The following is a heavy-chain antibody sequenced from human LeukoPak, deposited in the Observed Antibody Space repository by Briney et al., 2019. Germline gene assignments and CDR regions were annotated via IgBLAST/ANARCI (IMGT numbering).Heavy chain of an antibody. CDR2: IKQDGSEK. V-gene: IGHV3-7*01. CDR3: ARAKTDYYDTYYGMDV. J-gene: IGHJ6*02. D-gene: IGHD3-22*01. CDR1: GFTFSSYW. Sequence: GGSLRLSCAASGFTFSSYWMSWVRQAPGKGLEWVANIKQDGSEKYYVDSVKGRFAISRDNSKNTLYWQMNSLRAEDTAVYYCARAKTDYYDTYYGMDVWGQGTTVTVSS.